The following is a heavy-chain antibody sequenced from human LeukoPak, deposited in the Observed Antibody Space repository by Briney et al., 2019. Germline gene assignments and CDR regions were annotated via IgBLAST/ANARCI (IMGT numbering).Heavy chain of an antibody. J-gene: IGHJ4*02. CDR2: INPNSGGT. V-gene: IGHV1-2*02. Sequence: ASVKVSCKASGYTFTGYYMHWVRQAPGQGLEWMGWINPNSGGTNYAQNFQGRVTMTRDTSTSTAYMELRSLRSGDTAVYYCARQAKRGYSPYWGQGTLVTVSS. CDR3: ARQAKRGYSPY. CDR1: GYTFTGYY. D-gene: IGHD5-18*01.